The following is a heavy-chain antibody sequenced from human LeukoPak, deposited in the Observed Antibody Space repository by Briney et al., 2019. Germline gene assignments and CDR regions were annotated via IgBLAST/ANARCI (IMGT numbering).Heavy chain of an antibody. CDR3: ARDTEMSYNWFDP. Sequence: GGSLRLSCAASGFTFHRCSMIGVRQPPGRGLEWVAYISTSSTATMYADSVKGRFTISRDNAENSLYLQMNSLRAGDTGVYYCARDTEMSYNWFDPWGRGTLVTVSS. D-gene: IGHD5-24*01. V-gene: IGHV3-48*01. J-gene: IGHJ5*02. CDR1: GFTFHRCS. CDR2: ISTSSTAT.